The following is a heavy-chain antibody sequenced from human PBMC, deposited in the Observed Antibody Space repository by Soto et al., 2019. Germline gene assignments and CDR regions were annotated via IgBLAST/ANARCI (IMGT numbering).Heavy chain of an antibody. Sequence: ASVKVSCKASGYTFTSYGISWVRQAPGQGLEWMGWISAYNGNTNYAQKLQGRVTMTTDTSTSTAYMELRSLRSDDTAVYYCARDRRVGYCTNGVCYSNQGFDYWGQGTLVTVSS. CDR2: ISAYNGNT. CDR3: ARDRRVGYCTNGVCYSNQGFDY. CDR1: GYTFTSYG. J-gene: IGHJ4*02. V-gene: IGHV1-18*01. D-gene: IGHD2-8*01.